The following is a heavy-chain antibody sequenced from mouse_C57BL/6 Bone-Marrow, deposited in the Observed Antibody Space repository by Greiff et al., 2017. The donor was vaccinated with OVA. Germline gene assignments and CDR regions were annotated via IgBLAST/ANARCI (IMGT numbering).Heavy chain of an antibody. J-gene: IGHJ4*01. Sequence: EVQLQQSGPELVKPGASVKISCKASGYTFTDYYMNWVQQSHGKSLEWIGDINPNNGGTSYNHKFKGKGTLTVDKSASTAYMELRSLTSEDSAVYYCASPIFSWDVEAMDYWGQGTSVTVSS. CDR2: INPNNGGT. CDR1: GYTFTDYY. D-gene: IGHD4-1*01. CDR3: ASPIFSWDVEAMDY. V-gene: IGHV1-26*01.